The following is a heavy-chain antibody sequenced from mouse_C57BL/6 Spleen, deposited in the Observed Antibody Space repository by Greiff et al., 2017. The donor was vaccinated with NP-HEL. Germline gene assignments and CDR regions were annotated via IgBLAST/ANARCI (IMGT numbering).Heavy chain of an antibody. V-gene: IGHV1-61*01. CDR3: AREEGANWGKDWYFDV. Sequence: QVQLQQPGAELVRPGSSVKLSCKASGYTFTSYWMDWVKQRPGQGLEWIGNIYPSDSETHYNQKFKDKATLTVDKSSSTAYMQLSSLTSEDSAVYYCAREEGANWGKDWYFDVWGTGTTVTVSS. J-gene: IGHJ1*03. CDR2: IYPSDSET. D-gene: IGHD4-1*01. CDR1: GYTFTSYW.